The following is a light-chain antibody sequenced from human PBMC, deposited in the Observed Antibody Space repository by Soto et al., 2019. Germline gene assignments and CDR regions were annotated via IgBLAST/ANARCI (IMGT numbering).Light chain of an antibody. CDR1: QSVSSY. V-gene: IGKV3-11*01. J-gene: IGKJ3*01. CDR3: QQRSNWPPRFT. CDR2: DAS. Sequence: EIVLTQSPATLSLSPGERATLSCRASQSVSSYLAWYQQKPGQAPRLLIYDASNRATGIPARFSGSGSGTGLTLPNHRLEPEDFAVYYCQQRSNWPPRFTFGPGTKVDIK.